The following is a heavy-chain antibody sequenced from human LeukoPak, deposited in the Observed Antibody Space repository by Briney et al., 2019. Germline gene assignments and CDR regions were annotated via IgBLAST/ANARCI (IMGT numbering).Heavy chain of an antibody. D-gene: IGHD3-16*02. J-gene: IGHJ4*02. Sequence: PGGSLRLSCAASGFTLSSYAMSWVRQAPGKGLEWVSAISGSGGSTYYADSVKGRFTISRDNSKNTLYLQMNSLRAEDTAVYYCAKGGGDYVWGSYPYDYWGQGTLVTVSS. CDR1: GFTLSSYA. CDR2: ISGSGGST. V-gene: IGHV3-23*01. CDR3: AKGGGDYVWGSYPYDY.